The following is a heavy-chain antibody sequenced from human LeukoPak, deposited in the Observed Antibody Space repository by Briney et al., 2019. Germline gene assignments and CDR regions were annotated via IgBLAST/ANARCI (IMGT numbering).Heavy chain of an antibody. D-gene: IGHD1-26*01. J-gene: IGHJ4*02. CDR2: INPNSGGT. CDR3: ARAPQTYSGSYPPSY. V-gene: IGHV1-2*02. Sequence: ASVKVSCTASGYTFTGYYMHWVRQAPGQGLEWMGWINPNSGGTNYAQKFQGRVTMTRDTSISTAYMELSRLRSDDTAVYYCARAPQTYSGSYPPSYWGQGTLVTVSS. CDR1: GYTFTGYY.